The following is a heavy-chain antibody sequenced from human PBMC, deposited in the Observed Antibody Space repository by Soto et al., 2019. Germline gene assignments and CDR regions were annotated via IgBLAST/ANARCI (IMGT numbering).Heavy chain of an antibody. CDR2: IYHSGST. J-gene: IGHJ4*02. Sequence: QMQLQESGPGLVKPSGTLSLTCAVSGGSISSSNWWSWVRQPPGKGLEWIGEIYHSGSTNYNPSLKSRVTISVDKSKNQFSLKLNSVTAGDTAVYYCARVWEYSSGWVDYWGQGTLVTVSS. CDR3: ARVWEYSSGWVDY. CDR1: GGSISSSNW. V-gene: IGHV4-4*02. D-gene: IGHD6-19*01.